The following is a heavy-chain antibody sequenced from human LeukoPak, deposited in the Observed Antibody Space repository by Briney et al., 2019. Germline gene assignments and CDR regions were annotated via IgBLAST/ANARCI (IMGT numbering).Heavy chain of an antibody. CDR3: AREIKPAAI. Sequence: GGSLRLSCAASGFTFSSYAMSWVRQAPGKGLVWVSRINTDGSSTSYADSVKGRFTISRDNAKNTLYLQMSSLRAEDTAVYYCAREIKPAAIWGQGTLVTVSS. D-gene: IGHD2-2*01. CDR1: GFTFSSYA. V-gene: IGHV3-74*01. CDR2: INTDGSST. J-gene: IGHJ4*02.